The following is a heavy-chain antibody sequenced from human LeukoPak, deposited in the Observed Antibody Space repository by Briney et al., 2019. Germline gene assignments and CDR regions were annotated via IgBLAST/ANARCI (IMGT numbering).Heavy chain of an antibody. D-gene: IGHD1-26*01. CDR2: ISSSSSYI. CDR1: GFTFSSYS. V-gene: IGHV3-21*04. Sequence: KTGGSLRLSCAASGFTFSSYSMNWVRQAPGKGLEWVSSISSSSSYIFYADSVKGRFTISRDNAKNSLYLQMNSLRAEDTAVYYCARVLSPGELGALDYWGQGTLVTVSS. CDR3: ARVLSPGELGALDY. J-gene: IGHJ4*02.